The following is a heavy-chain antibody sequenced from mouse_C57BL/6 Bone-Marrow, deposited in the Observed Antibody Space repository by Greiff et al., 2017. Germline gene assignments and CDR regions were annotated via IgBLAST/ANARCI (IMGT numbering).Heavy chain of an antibody. D-gene: IGHD3-2*02. V-gene: IGHV7-3*01. J-gene: IGHJ4*01. CDR2: IRNKANGYTT. CDR1: GFTFTDYY. CDR3: ARWTAQAHYYAMDY. Sequence: EVQLVESGGGLVQPGGSLSLSCAASGFTFTDYYMSWVRQPPGKALEWLGFIRNKANGYTTEYSASVKGRFNISRDNSQSILYLQMNALRAEDSATYYCARWTAQAHYYAMDYWGQGTSVTVSS.